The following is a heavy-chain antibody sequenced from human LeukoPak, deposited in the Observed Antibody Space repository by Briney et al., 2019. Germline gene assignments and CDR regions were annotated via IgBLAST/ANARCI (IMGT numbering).Heavy chain of an antibody. CDR3: ARDDCSSTSCPIDY. CDR1: GDTFSSYA. Sequence: SVKVSCKASGDTFSSYAISWVRQAPGQGLEWMGGIIPIFGTANYAQKFQGRVTITADESTSTAYMELSSLRSEDTAVYYCARDDCSSTSCPIDYWGQGTLVTVSS. CDR2: IIPIFGTA. V-gene: IGHV1-69*13. J-gene: IGHJ4*02. D-gene: IGHD2-2*01.